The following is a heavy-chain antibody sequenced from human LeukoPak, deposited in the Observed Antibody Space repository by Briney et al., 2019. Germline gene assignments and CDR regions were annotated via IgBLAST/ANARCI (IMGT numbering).Heavy chain of an antibody. CDR3: AREATHGGMDV. V-gene: IGHV3-53*01. CDR2: IYSGGST. J-gene: IGHJ6*02. Sequence: GGSLRLSCAASGFTVSSNYMSWVRQAPGKGLEWVSVIYSGGSTYYADSVKGRFTISRDNSKNTLYLQMNSLRAEDTAVHYCAREATHGGMDVWGQGTTVTVSS. CDR1: GFTVSSNY.